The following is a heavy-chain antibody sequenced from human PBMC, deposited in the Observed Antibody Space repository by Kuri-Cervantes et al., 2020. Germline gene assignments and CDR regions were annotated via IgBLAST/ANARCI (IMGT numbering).Heavy chain of an antibody. CDR2: IYYSGTT. J-gene: IGHJ4*02. D-gene: IGHD1-26*01. CDR1: GAPITSDY. CDR3: ARDDGMGATDY. V-gene: IGHV4-59*01. Sequence: GSLRLSFTVSGAPITSDYWSWIPKPPGKGLEWIAQIYYSGTTKYNPSLKSRITISVDTSKNQFSLKLSSVTAADTDVYYCARDDGMGATDYWGQGTLVTVSS.